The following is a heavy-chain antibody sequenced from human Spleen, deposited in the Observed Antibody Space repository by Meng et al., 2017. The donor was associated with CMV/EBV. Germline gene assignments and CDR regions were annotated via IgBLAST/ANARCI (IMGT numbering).Heavy chain of an antibody. CDR2: LSSGGST. CDR3: ARDLPPLTMVRGVIISPLSGMDV. Sequence: GESLKISCAAFGFTFSSYVMSWVRQAPGKGLEWVSTLSSGGSTYYADSVKGRFTISRDNAKKSLFLQMNSLRAEDTAVYYCARDLPPLTMVRGVIISPLSGMDVWGQGTTVTVSS. V-gene: IGHV3-23*01. D-gene: IGHD3-10*01. CDR1: GFTFSSYV. J-gene: IGHJ6*02.